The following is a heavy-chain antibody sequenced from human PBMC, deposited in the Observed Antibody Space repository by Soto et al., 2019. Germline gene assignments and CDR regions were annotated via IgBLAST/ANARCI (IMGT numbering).Heavy chain of an antibody. CDR1: GGSFSGYY. V-gene: IGHV4-34*01. CDR3: ARRMGVVVAAYATYYFDY. D-gene: IGHD2-15*01. CDR2: INHSGST. Sequence: QVQLQQWGAGLLKPSETLSLTCAVYGGSFSGYYWSWIRQPPGKGLEWIGEINHSGSTNYNPSLKSRVTISVDTSKNQFSLKLSSVTAADTAVYYCARRMGVVVAAYATYYFDYWGQGTLVTVSS. J-gene: IGHJ4*02.